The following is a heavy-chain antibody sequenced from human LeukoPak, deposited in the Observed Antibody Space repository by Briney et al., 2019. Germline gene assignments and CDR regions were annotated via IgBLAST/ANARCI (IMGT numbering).Heavy chain of an antibody. CDR3: AGRPRNGYRIDY. CDR1: GFTFSSYE. CDR2: ISSSDTTT. Sequence: PGGSLRLSCAASGFTFSSYEMNWVRQAPGKGLEWVSYISSSDTTTYYTDSVKGRFTIPRDNAKNSLYLQMDSLRAEDTAVYYCAGRPRNGYRIDYWGQGTLVTVSS. D-gene: IGHD5-18*01. V-gene: IGHV3-48*03. J-gene: IGHJ4*02.